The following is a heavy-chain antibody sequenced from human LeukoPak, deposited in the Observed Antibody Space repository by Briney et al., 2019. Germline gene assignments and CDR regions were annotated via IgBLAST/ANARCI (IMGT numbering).Heavy chain of an antibody. CDR1: GFTFSSYE. V-gene: IGHV3-74*01. Sequence: PGGSLRLSRAASGFTFSSYEMNWVRQAPGKGLVWVSRINSDGRSTNYADSVKGRFTISRDNAKNTLYQQMNSLRAEDTAVYYCARGADSGYSSDNWGQGTLVSVSS. D-gene: IGHD3-9*01. J-gene: IGHJ4*02. CDR2: INSDGRST. CDR3: ARGADSGYSSDN.